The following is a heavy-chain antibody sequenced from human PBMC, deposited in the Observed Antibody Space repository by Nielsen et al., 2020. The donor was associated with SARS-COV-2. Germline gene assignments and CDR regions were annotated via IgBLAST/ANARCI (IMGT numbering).Heavy chain of an antibody. J-gene: IGHJ4*02. CDR3: ARSTPYGTTWYGALDS. D-gene: IGHD6-13*01. CDR1: GFTFSDYA. V-gene: IGHV3-23*01. CDR2: LSGRGGT. Sequence: GESLKISCAASGFTFSDYAMAWVRQAPGKGLEWVSALSGRGGTHYADFVKGRFTTSTDTSRTTLYLQMTSLRAEDTAIYYCARSTPYGTTWYGALDSWGQETLVSVSS.